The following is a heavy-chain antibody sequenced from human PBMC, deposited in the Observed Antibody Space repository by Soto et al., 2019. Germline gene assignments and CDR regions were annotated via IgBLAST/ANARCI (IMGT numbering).Heavy chain of an antibody. Sequence: HGESLKISCNGSGYSFTSYWISWVRQMPWKGLEWMGRIDPSDSYTNYSPSFQGHVTISADKSISTAYLQWSSLKASDTAMYYCARHPTTGIAARRYYYYGMDVWGQGTTVTVSS. J-gene: IGHJ6*02. V-gene: IGHV5-10-1*01. CDR1: GYSFTSYW. D-gene: IGHD6-6*01. CDR3: ARHPTTGIAARRYYYYGMDV. CDR2: IDPSDSYT.